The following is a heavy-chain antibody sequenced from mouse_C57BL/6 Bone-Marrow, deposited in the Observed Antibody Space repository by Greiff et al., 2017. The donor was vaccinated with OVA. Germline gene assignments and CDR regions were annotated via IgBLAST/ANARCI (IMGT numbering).Heavy chain of an antibody. D-gene: IGHD2-10*01. CDR1: GYTFTSYW. V-gene: IGHV1-59*01. J-gene: IGHJ3*01. CDR3: ARPLLWSFAY. CDR2: IDPSDSYT. Sequence: VQLQQPGAELVRPGTSVKLSCKASGYTFTSYWMHWVKQRPGQGLEWIGVIDPSDSYTNYNQKFKGKATLTVDTSSSTAYMQLSSLTSEDSAVYYCARPLLWSFAYWGQGTLVTVSA.